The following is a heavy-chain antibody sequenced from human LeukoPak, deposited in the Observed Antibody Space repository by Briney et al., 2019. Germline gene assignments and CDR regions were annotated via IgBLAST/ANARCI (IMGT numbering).Heavy chain of an antibody. CDR2: IYYTGAT. V-gene: IGHV4-59*01. D-gene: IGHD5-18*01. CDR1: GGSISRYY. Sequence: LETLCLTCTLPGGSISRYYRSWMRLPPGKGLEWIWYIYYTGATYFNPSLKSRVAISLDTFKKQFSLKLSSVTAADAAVYYCARAGYSYGTGYYFDYWGQGALVTVSS. J-gene: IGHJ4*02. CDR3: ARAGYSYGTGYYFDY.